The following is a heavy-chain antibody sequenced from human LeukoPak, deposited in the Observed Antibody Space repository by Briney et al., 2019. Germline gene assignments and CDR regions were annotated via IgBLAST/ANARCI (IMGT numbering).Heavy chain of an antibody. CDR3: AREYGDYVFGRSNWFDP. J-gene: IGHJ5*02. V-gene: IGHV1-2*02. Sequence: ASVKVSCKASGYTFTGYYMHWVRRAPGQGLEWMGWINPNSGGTNYAQKFQGRVTMTRDTSISTAYMELSRLRSDDTAVYYCAREYGDYVFGRSNWFDPWGQGTLVTVSS. D-gene: IGHD4-17*01. CDR2: INPNSGGT. CDR1: GYTFTGYY.